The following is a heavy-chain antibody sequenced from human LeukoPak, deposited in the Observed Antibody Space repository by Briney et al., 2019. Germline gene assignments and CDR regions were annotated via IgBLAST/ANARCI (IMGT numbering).Heavy chain of an antibody. D-gene: IGHD3-22*01. CDR2: IYPGDSDT. CDR1: GYSFTSYW. CDR3: ARVSPFYDSSGYNDY. V-gene: IGHV5-51*01. J-gene: IGHJ4*02. Sequence: GESLKISCKGTGYSFTSYWIGWVRQMPGKGLERMGIIYPGDSDTRYSPSFQGQVTISADKSISTAYLQWSSLKASDTAMYYCARVSPFYDSSGYNDYWGQGTLVTVFS.